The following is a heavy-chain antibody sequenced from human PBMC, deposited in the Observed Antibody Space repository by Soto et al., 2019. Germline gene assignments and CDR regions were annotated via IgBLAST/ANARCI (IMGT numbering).Heavy chain of an antibody. CDR1: GGTFSSYA. Sequence: EASVKVSCKASGGTFSSYAISWVRQAPGQGLEWMGGIIPIFGTANYAQKFQGRVTITADESTSTAYMELSSLRSEDTAVYYCASPNLLRYFAGLFVWGQGTTVTVSS. CDR3: ASPNLLRYFAGLFV. V-gene: IGHV1-69*13. CDR2: IIPIFGTA. D-gene: IGHD3-9*01. J-gene: IGHJ6*02.